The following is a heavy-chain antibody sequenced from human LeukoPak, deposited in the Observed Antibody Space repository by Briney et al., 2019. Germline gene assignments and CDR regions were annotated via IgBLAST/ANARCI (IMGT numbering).Heavy chain of an antibody. CDR2: INPYNGGT. J-gene: IGHJ5*02. Sequence: ASVKVSCKASGYTFSDYFIHWVRQAPGQGLEWMGRINPYNGGTTYAQSFQGRVTLTRDTSITTVYLELTGLRSDDTAVYYCARLQGGNSDWLDPWGQGTLVTVSS. D-gene: IGHD4-23*01. CDR3: ARLQGGNSDWLDP. V-gene: IGHV1-2*06. CDR1: GYTFSDYF.